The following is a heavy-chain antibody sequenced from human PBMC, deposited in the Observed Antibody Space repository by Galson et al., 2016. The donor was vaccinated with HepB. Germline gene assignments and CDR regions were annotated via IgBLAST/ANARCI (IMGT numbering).Heavy chain of an antibody. CDR3: AKDALFYGSGNYVHY. CDR1: GFTFSSYA. CDR2: ISYDGSNK. J-gene: IGHJ4*02. D-gene: IGHD3-10*01. Sequence: SLRLSCAASGFTFSSYAMHWVRQAPSKGLEWVAVISYDGSNKYFAASVKGRFTISRDNSKNTLYLQMNSLRAEDTAVYYCAKDALFYGSGNYVHYWGQGTLVTVSS. V-gene: IGHV3-30*04.